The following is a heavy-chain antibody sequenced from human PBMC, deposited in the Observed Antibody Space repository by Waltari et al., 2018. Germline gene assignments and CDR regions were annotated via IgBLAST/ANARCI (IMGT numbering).Heavy chain of an antibody. CDR2: ISGSGTYT. V-gene: IGHV3-21*02. D-gene: IGHD3-22*01. CDR1: GVSVSSIG. CDR3: ASPSKYYYDSSGNGAFDI. Sequence: EVKLVESGGGLVKPGGSLRLSCVVSGVSVSSIGINWVRQAPGKGLEWVASISGSGTYTSHAESVRGRFTISRDNANKSVYRQMNSLRAEDTAVYYCASPSKYYYDSSGNGAFDIWGQGTVVTVSS. J-gene: IGHJ3*02.